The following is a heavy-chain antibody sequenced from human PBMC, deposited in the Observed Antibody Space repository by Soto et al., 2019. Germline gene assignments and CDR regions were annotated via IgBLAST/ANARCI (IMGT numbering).Heavy chain of an antibody. CDR3: ASRYDIGDY. J-gene: IGHJ4*02. D-gene: IGHD3-9*01. CDR1: GGTFSSYT. Sequence: QVQLVQSGAEVKKPGSSVKVSCKASGGTFSSYTISWVRQAPGQGLEWMGRIIPILGIANYAQKFQGRVTITAEKSTSTAYMELISLRSEDTAVYYCASRYDIGDYWGQGTLVTVSS. CDR2: IIPILGIA. V-gene: IGHV1-69*02.